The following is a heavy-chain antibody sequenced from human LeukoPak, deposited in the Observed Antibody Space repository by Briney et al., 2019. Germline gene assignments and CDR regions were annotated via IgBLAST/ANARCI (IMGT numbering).Heavy chain of an antibody. Sequence: SETLSLTCAVYGGSFSGYYWSWIRQPPGKGLEWIGEINHSGSTNYNPSLKSRVTISVDTSKNQFSLKLSSVTAADTAVYYCARQRRITMIVVVITTYFDYWGQGTLVTVSS. CDR3: ARQRRITMIVVVITTYFDY. V-gene: IGHV4-34*01. CDR1: GGSFSGYY. CDR2: INHSGST. D-gene: IGHD3-22*01. J-gene: IGHJ4*02.